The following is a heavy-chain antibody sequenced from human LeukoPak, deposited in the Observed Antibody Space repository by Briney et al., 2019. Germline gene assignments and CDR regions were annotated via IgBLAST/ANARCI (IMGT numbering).Heavy chain of an antibody. V-gene: IGHV3-23*01. Sequence: GGSLRLSCAASGFNFRSYAMNWVRQAPGKGLEWVSTISGSGGSTYYADSVKGRFTISRDNFKNTLYLQMNSLRAEDTAVYYCAHMVDIVATIREVAFDIWGQGTVVTVSS. CDR3: AHMVDIVATIREVAFDI. CDR2: ISGSGGST. D-gene: IGHD5-12*01. CDR1: GFNFRSYA. J-gene: IGHJ3*02.